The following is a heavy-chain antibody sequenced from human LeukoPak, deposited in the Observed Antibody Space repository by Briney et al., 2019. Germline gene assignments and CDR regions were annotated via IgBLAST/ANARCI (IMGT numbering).Heavy chain of an antibody. J-gene: IGHJ6*03. Sequence: SETLSLTCAVSGGSISSSNWWSCVRQPPGKGLGWIGEINHSGSTNYNPSLKSRVTISVDTSKNQFSLKLSSVTAADTAVYYCASFYYGSGSYYLYYYYYMDVWGKGTTVTISS. V-gene: IGHV4-4*02. CDR3: ASFYYGSGSYYLYYYYYMDV. CDR1: GGSISSSNW. CDR2: INHSGST. D-gene: IGHD3-10*01.